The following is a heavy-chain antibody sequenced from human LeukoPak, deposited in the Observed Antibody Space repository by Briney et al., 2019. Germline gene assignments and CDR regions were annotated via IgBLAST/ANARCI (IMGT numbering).Heavy chain of an antibody. J-gene: IGHJ4*02. CDR1: GFTFISYA. CDR3: AKDGSSRSSGWYAY. V-gene: IGHV3-23*01. D-gene: IGHD6-19*01. CDR2: ISGSGGST. Sequence: PGGSLRLSCAASGFTFISYAMSWVRQAPGKGLEWVSAISGSGGSTYYADSVKGRFTISRDNSKNTLYLQMNSLRAEDTAVYYCAKDGSSRSSGWYAYWGQGTLVTVSS.